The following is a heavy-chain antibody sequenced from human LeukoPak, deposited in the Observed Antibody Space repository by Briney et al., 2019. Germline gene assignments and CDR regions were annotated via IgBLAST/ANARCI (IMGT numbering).Heavy chain of an antibody. Sequence: PGGSLRLSCAASGFTFSSYWMSWVRQAPGKGLEWVANIKQDGSEKHSVDSVKGRFTISRDNAKNSLYLQLNSLRADDTAVYYCAGGQRGQDYWGQGTLVTVSS. V-gene: IGHV3-7*01. CDR3: AGGQRGQDY. CDR2: IKQDGSEK. J-gene: IGHJ4*02. D-gene: IGHD3-10*01. CDR1: GFTFSSYW.